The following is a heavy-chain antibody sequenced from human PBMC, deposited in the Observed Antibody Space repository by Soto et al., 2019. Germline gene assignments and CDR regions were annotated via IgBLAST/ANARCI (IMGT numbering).Heavy chain of an antibody. CDR1: GGTFSSYA. J-gene: IGHJ6*02. CDR3: ARACSGGSCYSGDRSYYYYGMHV. CDR2: IIPIFGTA. V-gene: IGHV1-69*13. D-gene: IGHD2-15*01. Sequence: SVKVSCKASGGTFSSYAISWVRQAPGQGLEWMGGIIPIFGTANYAQKFQGRVTITADESTSTAYMELSSLRSEDTAVYYCARACSGGSCYSGDRSYYYYGMHVWGQGTTVTVSS.